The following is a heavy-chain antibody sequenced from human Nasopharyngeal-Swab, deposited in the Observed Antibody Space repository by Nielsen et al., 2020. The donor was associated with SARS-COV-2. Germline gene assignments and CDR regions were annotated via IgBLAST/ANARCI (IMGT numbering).Heavy chain of an antibody. CDR3: ARAGCGGDCSDAFDI. J-gene: IGHJ3*02. CDR2: IYPGDSRS. V-gene: IGHV5-51*01. CDR1: GYSFSNYW. Sequence: GGSLTLSCQGSGYSFSNYWIAWVRQMPGKGLEWMGIIYPGDSRSRYSPSFQGQVTISVDKSISTAYLHWSSLKASDTAMYYCARAGCGGDCSDAFDIWGQGTMVTVSS. D-gene: IGHD2-21*02.